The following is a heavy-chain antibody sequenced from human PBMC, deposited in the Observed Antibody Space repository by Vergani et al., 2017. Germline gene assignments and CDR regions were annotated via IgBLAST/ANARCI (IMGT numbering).Heavy chain of an antibody. CDR1: GFGFKNFA. CDR3: VRYWTEIFVSSSDYSHLLYY. D-gene: IGHD3-22*01. J-gene: IGHJ4*02. V-gene: IGHV3-30*03. CDR2: ISKDGTHD. Sequence: VESGGGVVQPGRSLTLTCSASGFGFKNFAMHWVRQAPGKGLEWVATISKDGTHDYYEPSVRGPFAVSIDNFRNTMYLQMDRLTTNDTAVYFCVRYWTEIFVSSSDYSHLLYYRGQESMVTVSS.